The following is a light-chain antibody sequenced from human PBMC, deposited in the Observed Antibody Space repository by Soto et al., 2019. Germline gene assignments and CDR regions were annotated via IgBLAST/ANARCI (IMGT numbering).Light chain of an antibody. CDR3: AAWDESPNVPV. CDR2: DTS. Sequence: QAVVTQEPSLTVSPGGTVTLTCGANTGDVIGPHYPYWFQQRPGQAPRTLIYDTSYKHSWTPARFSGSLLGGKAALTLSDAQPEDEADYYCAAWDESPNVPVFGGGTKLTVL. CDR1: TGDVIGPHY. J-gene: IGLJ3*02. V-gene: IGLV7-46*01.